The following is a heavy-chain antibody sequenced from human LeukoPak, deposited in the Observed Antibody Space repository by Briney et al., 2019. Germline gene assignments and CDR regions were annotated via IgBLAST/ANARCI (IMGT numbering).Heavy chain of an antibody. D-gene: IGHD3-22*01. V-gene: IGHV3-74*01. CDR3: VTGRVVITRDYFDY. Sequence: GGSLRLSCAASGFTFSSYWMHWVRQAPGKGLVWVSRINSDGSSTSYADSVKGRFTTSRDNAKNTLYLQMNSLRAEDTVVYYCVTGRVVITRDYFDYWGQGTLVTVSS. CDR2: INSDGSST. CDR1: GFTFSSYW. J-gene: IGHJ4*02.